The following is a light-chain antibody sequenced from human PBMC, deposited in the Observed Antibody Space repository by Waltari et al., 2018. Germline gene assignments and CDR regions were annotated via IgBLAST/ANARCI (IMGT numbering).Light chain of an antibody. CDR2: AAS. Sequence: DIQMTQSPSSLSASVGDRVIITCRASQYVSPYLNWYQLKPGKAPELLIYAASTLQAGFPSRFSGSVSRTDFTLTISSLQPEDFATYYCEQTYDTPPTFGQGTRLEIK. CDR3: EQTYDTPPT. V-gene: IGKV1-39*01. CDR1: QYVSPY. J-gene: IGKJ2*01.